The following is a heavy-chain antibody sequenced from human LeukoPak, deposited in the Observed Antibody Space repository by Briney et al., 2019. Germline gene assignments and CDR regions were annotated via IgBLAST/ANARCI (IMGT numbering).Heavy chain of an antibody. J-gene: IGHJ4*02. D-gene: IGHD5-12*01. V-gene: IGHV3-23*01. CDR1: GFTFSSYA. Sequence: PGGSLRLSCAASGFTFSSYAMSWVRQAPGKGLEWVSSISGNGRSTFYADSVEDRFTISRDDSKNTLYLQMTSSRHNSKNTLYLQMNSLRAEDTAVYYCAKDSAGYSYGFDSWGQGTLVTVSS. CDR3: QMNSLRAEDTAVYYCAKDSAGYSYGFDS. CDR2: ISGNGRST.